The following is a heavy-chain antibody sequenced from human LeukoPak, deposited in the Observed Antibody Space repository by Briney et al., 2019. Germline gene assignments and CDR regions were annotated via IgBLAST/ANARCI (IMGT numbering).Heavy chain of an antibody. J-gene: IGHJ4*02. Sequence: ASVKVSCKASGYTFTNYGISWVRQAPGQGLEWMGWISNYNGNTNYAQKLQGRVTTTTDTSTSTTYMELRSLRSDDTAVYYCALIPYCTTATCYYFDFWGQGTLVTVSS. CDR2: ISNYNGNT. CDR3: ALIPYCTTATCYYFDF. V-gene: IGHV1-18*01. CDR1: GYTFTNYG. D-gene: IGHD2-2*01.